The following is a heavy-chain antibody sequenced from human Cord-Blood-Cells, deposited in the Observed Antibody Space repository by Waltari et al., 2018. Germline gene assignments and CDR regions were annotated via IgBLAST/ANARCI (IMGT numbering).Heavy chain of an antibody. CDR1: GGSISSSSYY. CDR2: NYYSGST. CDR3: ARHFLLGEYSSSSEYFQH. Sequence: QLQLQESGPGLVKPSETLSLTCTVSGGSISSSSYYWGWIRPPPGKGLEWIGSNYYSGSTYYNPSLKSRVTISVDTSKNQFSLKLSSVTAADTAVYYCARHFLLGEYSSSSEYFQHWGQGTLVTVSS. D-gene: IGHD6-6*01. V-gene: IGHV4-39*01. J-gene: IGHJ1*01.